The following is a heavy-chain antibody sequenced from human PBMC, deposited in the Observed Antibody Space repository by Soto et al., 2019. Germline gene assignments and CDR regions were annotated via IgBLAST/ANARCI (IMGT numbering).Heavy chain of an antibody. CDR1: AFTFSNAW. CDR3: TTAGEVYDFWSGYYSRGSFDY. Sequence: KLGGSLRLSCAASAFTFSNAWMSWVRQAPGKGLEWVGRIKSKTDGGTTDYAAPVKGRFTISRDDSKNTLYLQMNSLKTEDTAVYYCTTAGEVYDFWSGYYSRGSFDYWGQGTLVTVPS. V-gene: IGHV3-15*01. J-gene: IGHJ4*02. CDR2: IKSKTDGGTT. D-gene: IGHD3-3*01.